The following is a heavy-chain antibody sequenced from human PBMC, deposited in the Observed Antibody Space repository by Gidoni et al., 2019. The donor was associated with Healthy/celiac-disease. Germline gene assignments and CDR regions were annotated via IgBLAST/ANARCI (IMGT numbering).Heavy chain of an antibody. D-gene: IGHD3-22*01. J-gene: IGHJ4*02. CDR3: ARGLGTDSSALNEGDYFDY. CDR1: GFTFSSYG. CDR2: IWYDGSNK. Sequence: QVQLVESGGGVVQPGRSLRLSCAASGFTFSSYGMHWVRPAPGKGLEWVAVIWYDGSNKYYADSVKGRFTISRDNSKNTLYLQMNSLRAEDTAVYYCARGLGTDSSALNEGDYFDYWGQGTLVTVSS. V-gene: IGHV3-33*01.